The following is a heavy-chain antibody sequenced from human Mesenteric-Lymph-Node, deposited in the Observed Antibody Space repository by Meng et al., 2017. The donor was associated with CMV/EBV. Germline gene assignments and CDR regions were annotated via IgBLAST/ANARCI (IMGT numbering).Heavy chain of an antibody. V-gene: IGHV3-53*01. Sequence: GGSLRLSCAASGFTVTGNYMSWVRQAPGKGLEWVSVIYSEATYYADSVKGRFTISRDNSKNTLSLQMNSLRAEDTAVYYCARVFQRPSFADAMGAYYYGMDVWGQGTTVTVSS. CDR2: IYSEAT. CDR3: ARVFQRPSFADAMGAYYYGMDV. CDR1: GFTVTGNY. D-gene: IGHD2-2*01. J-gene: IGHJ6*02.